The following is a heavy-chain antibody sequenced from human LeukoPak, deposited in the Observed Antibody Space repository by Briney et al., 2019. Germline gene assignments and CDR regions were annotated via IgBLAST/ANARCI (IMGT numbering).Heavy chain of an antibody. CDR3: AREDGSGSYPGYYYDMDV. Sequence: PGGSLRLSCAASGFTFSSYGMHWVRQAPGKGLEWVAFIRYDGSNKYYADSVKGRFTISRDNSKNTLYLQMNSLRAEDTAVYYCAREDGSGSYPGYYYDMDVWGQGTTVTVSS. D-gene: IGHD3-10*01. CDR2: IRYDGSNK. V-gene: IGHV3-30*02. CDR1: GFTFSSYG. J-gene: IGHJ6*02.